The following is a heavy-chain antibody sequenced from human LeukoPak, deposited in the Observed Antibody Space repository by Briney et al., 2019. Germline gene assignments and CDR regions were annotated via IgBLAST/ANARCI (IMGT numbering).Heavy chain of an antibody. D-gene: IGHD3-22*01. CDR3: VRDDDRPDNGLDY. CDR2: IYSGGST. V-gene: IGHV3-53*01. CDR1: GFIVSSNY. J-gene: IGHJ4*02. Sequence: GGSLRLSCAASGFIVSSNYMTWVRQAPGKGLEWVSVIYSGGSTYYADSVKGRFTISRDNSKNTLYLQMSSLRAEDTAVYYCVRDDDRPDNGLDYWGQGTLVTVSS.